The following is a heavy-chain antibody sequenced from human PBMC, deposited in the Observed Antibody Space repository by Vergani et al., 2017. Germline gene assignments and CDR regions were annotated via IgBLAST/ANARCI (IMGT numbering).Heavy chain of an antibody. J-gene: IGHJ5*02. CDR2: INPNSGGT. CDR1: GYTFTGYY. Sequence: QVQLVQSGAEVKKPGASVKVSCKASGYTFTGYYMHWVRQAPGQGLEWMGWINPNSGGTNYAQKFQGRVTMTRDTSISTAYMELSRLRSDDTAVYYGARAWARTYYYSSGSYCNGRGWFDPWGQGTLVTVSS. CDR3: ARAWARTYYYSSGSYCNGRGWFDP. V-gene: IGHV1-2*02. D-gene: IGHD3-10*01.